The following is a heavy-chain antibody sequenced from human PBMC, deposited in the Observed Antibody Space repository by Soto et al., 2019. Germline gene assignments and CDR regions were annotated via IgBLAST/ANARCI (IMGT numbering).Heavy chain of an antibody. D-gene: IGHD6-13*01. J-gene: IGHJ6*02. CDR2: ISSSSTTI. Sequence: PGGSLRLSCVVTGFTFSSFSMNWVRQAPGKGLEWVSHISSSSTTIYYADSVKGRFTISRDNAKNSLYLQMNSLRGEDTAVYYCARSAPLWRQQLVLYHYYYYGMDVWGQGTTVTVSS. V-gene: IGHV3-48*04. CDR3: ARSAPLWRQQLVLYHYYYYGMDV. CDR1: GFTFSSFS.